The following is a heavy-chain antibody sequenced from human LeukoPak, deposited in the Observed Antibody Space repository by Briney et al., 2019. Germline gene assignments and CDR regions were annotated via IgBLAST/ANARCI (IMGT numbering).Heavy chain of an antibody. J-gene: IGHJ5*02. CDR3: AGGRRQFDP. CDR2: IKQDGSEK. CDR1: GFTFSTYW. Sequence: PGGSLRLSCAASGFTFSTYWMSRVRQAPGKGLEWVANIKQDGSEKYYVDSVKGRFTISRDNAKNSLYLQMNSLRAEDTAVYYCAGGRRQFDPWGQGTLVTVSS. V-gene: IGHV3-7*03. D-gene: IGHD3-16*01.